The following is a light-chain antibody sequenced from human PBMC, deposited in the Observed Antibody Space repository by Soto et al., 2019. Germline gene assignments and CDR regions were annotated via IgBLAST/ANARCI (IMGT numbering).Light chain of an antibody. Sequence: IHMAHSPSCLSASLGDIVTITCRASQSISSYLNWYQQKPGKAPKLLIYAASSLQSGVPSRFSGSGSGTDFTLTISSLQPEDFATYYCQQSYSTPGTFGQGTKVDIK. CDR1: QSISSY. V-gene: IGKV1-39*01. J-gene: IGKJ1*01. CDR2: AAS. CDR3: QQSYSTPGT.